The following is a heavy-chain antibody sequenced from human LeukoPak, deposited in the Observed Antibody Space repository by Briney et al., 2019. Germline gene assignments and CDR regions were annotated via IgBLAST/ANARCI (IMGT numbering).Heavy chain of an antibody. V-gene: IGHV3-21*01. D-gene: IGHD1-14*01. Sequence: GGSLRLSCAASGFTLSSYSMNWVRQAPGKGLEWVSCISSSSSYIYYADSVKGRFTISRDNAKKSLYLQMNSLRAEDTAVYYCARDIKRSRARWENLGFDPWGQGTLVTVSS. J-gene: IGHJ5*02. CDR2: ISSSSSYI. CDR3: ARDIKRSRARWENLGFDP. CDR1: GFTLSSYS.